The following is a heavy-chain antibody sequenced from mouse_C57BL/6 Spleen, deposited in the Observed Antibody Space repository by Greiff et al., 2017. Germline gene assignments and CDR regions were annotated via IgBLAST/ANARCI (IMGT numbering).Heavy chain of an antibody. V-gene: IGHV1-82*01. J-gene: IGHJ4*01. CDR3: ARLDYGNYGDAMDY. CDR1: GYAFSSSW. D-gene: IGHD2-1*01. Sequence: QVQLQQSGPELVKPGASVKISCKASGYAFSSSWMNWVKQRPGKGLEWIGRIYPGDGDTNYNGKFKGKATLTADKSSSTAYMQLSSLTSEDSAVYFCARLDYGNYGDAMDYWGQGTSVTVSS. CDR2: IYPGDGDT.